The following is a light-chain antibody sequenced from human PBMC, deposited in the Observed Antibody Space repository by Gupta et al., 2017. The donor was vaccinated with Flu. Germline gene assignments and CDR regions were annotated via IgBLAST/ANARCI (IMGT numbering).Light chain of an antibody. J-gene: IGLJ1*01. CDR1: SGAISNNY. CDR3: HSYDSLDRQV. CDR2: SDN. Sequence: FLLAQPHSVSASPGKTGTITCTRSSGAISNNYVQWYQQRPGSSPTTVIFSDNQRPSGVPDCFSGSIDRSSNSASLTISGLTAEDAADYYCHSYDSLDRQVFGSGTTVTVL. V-gene: IGLV6-57*01.